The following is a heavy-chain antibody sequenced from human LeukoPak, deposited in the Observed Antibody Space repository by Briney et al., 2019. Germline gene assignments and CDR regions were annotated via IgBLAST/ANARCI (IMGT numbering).Heavy chain of an antibody. CDR2: IYHSGST. CDR1: GDSISSNNW. Sequence: SGTLSLTCAVSGDSISSNNWWCWVRQPPGKGLEWIGEIYHSGSTTYNPSLRSRVTISVDRSENQFSLKLSSVTAADTAVYYCARNGDLCIDYWGQGTLVTVSS. J-gene: IGHJ4*02. CDR3: ARNGDLCIDY. V-gene: IGHV4-4*02. D-gene: IGHD4-17*01.